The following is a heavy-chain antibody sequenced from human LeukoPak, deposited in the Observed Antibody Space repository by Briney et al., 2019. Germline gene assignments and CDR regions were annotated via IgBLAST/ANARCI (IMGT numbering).Heavy chain of an antibody. Sequence: EASVKVSCKASGYTFTGYYMHWVRQAPGQGLEWMGWINPNSGGTNYAQKFQGRVTMTRDTSISTAYMELSRLRSDDTAVYYCARDLGYCSSTSCWGVWFDPWGQGTLVTVSS. CDR3: ARDLGYCSSTSCWGVWFDP. D-gene: IGHD2-2*01. V-gene: IGHV1-2*02. J-gene: IGHJ5*02. CDR1: GYTFTGYY. CDR2: INPNSGGT.